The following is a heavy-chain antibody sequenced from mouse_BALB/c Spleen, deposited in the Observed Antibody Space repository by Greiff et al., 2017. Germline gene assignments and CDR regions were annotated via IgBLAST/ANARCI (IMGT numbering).Heavy chain of an antibody. CDR2: INPSNGGT. D-gene: IGHD1-1*01. CDR3: TTVVGGNYAMDY. V-gene: IGHV1S81*02. J-gene: IGHJ4*01. CDR1: GYTFTSYY. Sequence: VQLQQPGAELVKPGASVKLSCKASGYTFTSYYMYWVKQRPGQGLEWIGGINPSNGGTNFNEKFKSKATLTVDKSSSTAYMQLSSLTSEDTAVYYCTTVVGGNYAMDYWGQGTSVTVSS.